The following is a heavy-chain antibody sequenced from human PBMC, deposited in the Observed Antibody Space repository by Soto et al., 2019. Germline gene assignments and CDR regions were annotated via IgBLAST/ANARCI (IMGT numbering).Heavy chain of an antibody. V-gene: IGHV4-31*03. Sequence: PSETLSLTCTVSGGSISSGGYYWSWIRQHPGKGLEWIGYIYYSGSTYYNPSLKSRVTISVDTSKNQFSLKLSSVTAADTAVYYCARDGWRSSGKFDPWGQGTLVTVSS. CDR3: ARDGWRSSGKFDP. J-gene: IGHJ5*02. CDR1: GGSISSGGYY. D-gene: IGHD3-3*01. CDR2: IYYSGST.